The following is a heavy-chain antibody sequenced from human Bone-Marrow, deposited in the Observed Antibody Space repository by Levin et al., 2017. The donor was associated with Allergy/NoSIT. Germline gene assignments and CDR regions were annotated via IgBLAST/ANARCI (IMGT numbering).Heavy chain of an antibody. D-gene: IGHD2-2*01. V-gene: IGHV4-39*07. J-gene: IGHJ6*02. CDR3: ARFSSWFHGMDV. Sequence: SCTVSGGSISSTSYHWGWIRQPPGKTLEWIGTIYYTGDTFYKPSLNSRVTISLDTSENQLSLKLTSVTAADTGVYYCARFSSWFHGMDVWGQGTTVTVSS. CDR2: IYYTGDT. CDR1: GGSISSTSYH.